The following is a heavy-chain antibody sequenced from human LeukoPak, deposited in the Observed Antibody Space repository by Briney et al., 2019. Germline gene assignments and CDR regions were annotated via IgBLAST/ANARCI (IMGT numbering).Heavy chain of an antibody. D-gene: IGHD2-2*01. J-gene: IGHJ5*02. V-gene: IGHV3-30*18. CDR1: GFTFSSYG. Sequence: GGSLRLSCAASGFTFSSYGMHWVRKAPGKGLEWVAVITYDGSNKYYADSVKGRFTISRDNSKNTLYLQMNSLRAKDTAVYYCAKDGAYCSSTSCFREPYSWFDLWGQGTLVSVSS. CDR2: ITYDGSNK. CDR3: AKDGAYCSSTSCFREPYSWFDL.